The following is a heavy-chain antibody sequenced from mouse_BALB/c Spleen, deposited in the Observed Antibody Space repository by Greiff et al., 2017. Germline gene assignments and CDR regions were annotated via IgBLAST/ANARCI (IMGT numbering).Heavy chain of an antibody. CDR3: ARWGLRREIDY. V-gene: IGHV1-7*01. CDR1: GYTFTSYW. Sequence: VQLQQSGAELAKPGASVKMSCKASGYTFTSYWMHWVKQRPGQGLEWIGYINPSTGYTEYNQKFKDKATLTADKSSSTAYMQLSSLTSEDSAVYYCARWGLRREIDYWGQGTTLTVSS. J-gene: IGHJ2*01. CDR2: INPSTGYT. D-gene: IGHD2-2*01.